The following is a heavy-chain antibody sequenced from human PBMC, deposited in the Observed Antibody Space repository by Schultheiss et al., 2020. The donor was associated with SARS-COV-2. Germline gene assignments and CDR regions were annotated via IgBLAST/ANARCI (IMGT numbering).Heavy chain of an antibody. J-gene: IGHJ4*02. Sequence: GESLKISCAASGFTFSSSEMNWVRQAPGKGLEWVSYISSSGNTIYYADSVKGRFAISRDNAKASLYLQMNSLRAEDTAVYYCARDIVAAAFDYWGQGTRVTVSS. CDR1: GFTFSSSE. D-gene: IGHD3-16*02. CDR3: ARDIVAAAFDY. CDR2: ISSSGNTI. V-gene: IGHV3-48*03.